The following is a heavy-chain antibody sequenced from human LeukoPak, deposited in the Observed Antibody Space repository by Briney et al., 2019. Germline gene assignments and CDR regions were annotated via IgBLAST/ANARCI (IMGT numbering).Heavy chain of an antibody. D-gene: IGHD1-26*01. CDR1: GYSFSKYW. Sequence: GESPKISCKGSGYSFSKYWIGWVRQMPGKGLEWMGIIYPGDSDTRYSPSFQGQVTISADKSISTAYLQWSSLQASDTAMYYCARHAEGATDSWFDPWGQGTVVTVSS. J-gene: IGHJ5*02. CDR2: IYPGDSDT. CDR3: ARHAEGATDSWFDP. V-gene: IGHV5-51*01.